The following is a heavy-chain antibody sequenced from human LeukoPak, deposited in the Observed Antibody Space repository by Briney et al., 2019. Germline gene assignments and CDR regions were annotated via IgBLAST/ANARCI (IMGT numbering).Heavy chain of an antibody. CDR2: MHHSGRA. CDR3: ARDTHEYGSGSYYDDTFDS. J-gene: IGHJ3*02. V-gene: IGHV4-59*11. D-gene: IGHD3-10*01. CDR1: GGSMIDHY. Sequence: SETLSLTCTVSGGSMIDHYWSWVRQPPGKGLEWVGYMHHSGRANSNPSLKSRVTISVDTSKNQVSLKLSSVTAADTAVYYCARDTHEYGSGSYYDDTFDSWGQGTLVTVSS.